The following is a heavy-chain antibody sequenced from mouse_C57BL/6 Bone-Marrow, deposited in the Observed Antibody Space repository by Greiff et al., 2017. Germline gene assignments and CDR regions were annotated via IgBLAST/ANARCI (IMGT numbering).Heavy chain of an antibody. CDR1: GFNIKDDY. D-gene: IGHD1-1*01. V-gene: IGHV14-4*01. CDR2: IDPENGDT. CDR3: TTGLMGSSTRYFDV. J-gene: IGHJ1*03. Sequence: DVKLVESGAELVRPGASVKLSCTASGFNIKDDYMHWVKQRPEQGLEWIGWIDPENGDTEYASKFQGKATITADTSSNTAYLQLSSLTSEDTAVYYCTTGLMGSSTRYFDVWGTGTTVTVSS.